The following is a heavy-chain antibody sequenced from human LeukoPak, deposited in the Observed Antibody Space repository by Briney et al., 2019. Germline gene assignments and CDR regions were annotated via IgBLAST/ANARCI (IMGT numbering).Heavy chain of an antibody. CDR3: ASGDCSSTSCYTLDY. V-gene: IGHV1-69*04. D-gene: IGHD2-2*02. J-gene: IGHJ4*02. CDR2: IIPILGIA. CDR1: GGTFSSYA. Sequence: ASVKVSCKASGGTFSSYAISWVRQAPGQGLEWMGRIIPILGIANYAQKFQGKVTITADKSASTAYMELSSLRSEDTAVYYCASGDCSSTSCYTLDYWGQGTLVTVSS.